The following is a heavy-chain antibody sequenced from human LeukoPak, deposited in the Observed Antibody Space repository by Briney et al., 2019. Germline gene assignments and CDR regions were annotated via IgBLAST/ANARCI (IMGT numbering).Heavy chain of an antibody. CDR2: IHASGST. CDR3: ARVTDPRYDWFDP. CDR1: GGSISSYY. J-gene: IGHJ5*02. V-gene: IGHV4-4*07. D-gene: IGHD2-21*02. Sequence: SETLSLTCTVSGGSISSYYWTWIRQPAGKGPEWIGRIHASGSTNYNPSLKSRVNMSVDTSKNQFSLKLNSVTAADTAVYYCARVTDPRYDWFDPWGQGTLVTVSS.